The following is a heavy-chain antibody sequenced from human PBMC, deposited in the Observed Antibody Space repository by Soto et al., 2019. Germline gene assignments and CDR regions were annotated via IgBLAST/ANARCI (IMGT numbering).Heavy chain of an antibody. D-gene: IGHD6-19*01. Sequence: EVQLLESGGGLVQPGGSLRLSCRASGFTFSSYAMSWVRQAPGKGLEWVSGISGSGDSTYYADSVKGRFTISRDNSKNTLYLQMNSLRAEDTAVYYCAKGVPGIAVAGTGYFQHWGQGTLVIVSS. CDR1: GFTFSSYA. V-gene: IGHV3-23*01. CDR3: AKGVPGIAVAGTGYFQH. J-gene: IGHJ1*01. CDR2: ISGSGDST.